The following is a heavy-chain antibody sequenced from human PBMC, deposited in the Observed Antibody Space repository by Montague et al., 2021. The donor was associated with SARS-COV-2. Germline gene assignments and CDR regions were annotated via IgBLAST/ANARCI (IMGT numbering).Heavy chain of an antibody. Sequence: CAISGDSVSSSIATWNWIRQSPSRGLEWLGRTYYRSKWYNDYAESVKSRITIDPDTSKHQFSLHLNSVTPEDTAVYYCARIPVGSKYYFDIWGQGTLVTVSA. J-gene: IGHJ4*02. D-gene: IGHD2-2*01. CDR3: ARIPVGSKYYFDI. CDR1: GDSVSSSIAT. CDR2: TYYRSKWYN. V-gene: IGHV6-1*01.